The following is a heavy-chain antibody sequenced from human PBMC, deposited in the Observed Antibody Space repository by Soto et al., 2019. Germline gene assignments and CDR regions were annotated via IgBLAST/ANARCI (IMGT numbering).Heavy chain of an antibody. CDR3: ARDRQYAFDI. CDR1: GFTFSTYT. CDR2: ISISSSTT. J-gene: IGHJ3*02. Sequence: GGSLRLSCAASGFTFSTYTINWVRQAPGKGLEWISYISISSSTTYYADSVKGRFTISRGNAKKSLYLQMNSLRDEDTAVYYCARDRQYAFDIWGQGTMVTVSS. V-gene: IGHV3-48*02.